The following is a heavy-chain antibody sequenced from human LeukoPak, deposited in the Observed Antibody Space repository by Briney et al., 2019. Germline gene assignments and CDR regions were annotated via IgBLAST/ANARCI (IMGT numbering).Heavy chain of an antibody. J-gene: IGHJ3*02. Sequence: GSLRLSCAASGFTFSDYYMSWIRQAPGKGLEWVSYISSSGSTIYYADSVKGRFTISRDNAKNSLYLQMNSLRAEDTAVYYCATDTNLVDLIQGDGHEDENFDRWGQGTMVTVSS. D-gene: IGHD1-26*01. CDR2: ISSSGSTI. V-gene: IGHV3-11*01. CDR3: ATDTNLVDLIQGDGHEDENFDR. CDR1: GFTFSDYY.